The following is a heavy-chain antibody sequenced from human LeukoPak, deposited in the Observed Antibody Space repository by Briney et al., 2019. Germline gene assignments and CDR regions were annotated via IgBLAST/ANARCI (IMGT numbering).Heavy chain of an antibody. J-gene: IGHJ2*01. CDR2: ISAYNGNT. Sequence: ASVKVSCKASGYTYISYGTTWVRQAPGQGLEWMGWISAYNGNTNYAQKLQGRVTMTTDTSTSTAYMELRSLRSDDTAVYYCARAHSSGYYQYWYFDLWGRGTLVTVSS. V-gene: IGHV1-18*01. CDR1: GYTYISYG. CDR3: ARAHSSGYYQYWYFDL. D-gene: IGHD3-22*01.